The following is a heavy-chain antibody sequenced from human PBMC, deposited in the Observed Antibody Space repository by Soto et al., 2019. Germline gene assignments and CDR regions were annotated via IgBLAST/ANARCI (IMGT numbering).Heavy chain of an antibody. CDR3: EAWSSYYTIDV. CDR1: GGSISSYS. D-gene: IGHD3-3*01. V-gene: IGHV4-4*07. J-gene: IGHJ6*02. CDR2: MFASGIT. Sequence: KTSETLSLTCIVSGGSISSYSWSWIRQPAGKGLQCIGRMFASGITNYNPSLKSRVTMSFDTSKKQFTLKLTSVTAADTAVYYCEAWSSYYTIDVWGQGTTVTVSS.